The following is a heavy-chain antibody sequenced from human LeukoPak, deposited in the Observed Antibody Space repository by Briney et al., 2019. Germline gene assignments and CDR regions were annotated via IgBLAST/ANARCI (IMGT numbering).Heavy chain of an antibody. J-gene: IGHJ4*02. CDR2: ISGGST. D-gene: IGHD3-22*01. Sequence: GGSLRLSCAASGFTVSSNEMSWVRQAPGKGLEWVSSISGGSTYYADSRKGRFTISRGNSKNTLHLQMNSLTADDTAVYYCTRGGLFTYDSSGYPIDFWGQGTLVTVSS. CDR1: GFTVSSNE. V-gene: IGHV3-38-3*01. CDR3: TRGGLFTYDSSGYPIDF.